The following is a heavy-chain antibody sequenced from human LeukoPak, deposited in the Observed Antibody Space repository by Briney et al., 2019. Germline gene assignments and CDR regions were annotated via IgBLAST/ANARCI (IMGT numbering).Heavy chain of an antibody. D-gene: IGHD3-16*02. J-gene: IGHJ4*02. Sequence: GGSLRLSCAASGFTFSSYGMSWVRQAPGKGLEWVSYISSSSSTIYYADSVKGRFTISRDNAKNSLYLQMNSLRAEDTAVYYCARSDYVWGSYRWSFDYWGQGTLVTVSS. CDR1: GFTFSSYG. CDR3: ARSDYVWGSYRWSFDY. V-gene: IGHV3-48*01. CDR2: ISSSSSTI.